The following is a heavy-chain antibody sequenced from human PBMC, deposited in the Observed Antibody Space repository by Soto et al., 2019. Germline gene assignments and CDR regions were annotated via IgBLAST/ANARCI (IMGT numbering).Heavy chain of an antibody. D-gene: IGHD2-2*01. CDR3: ARTKTSSTSFHVDY. J-gene: IGHJ4*02. V-gene: IGHV4-31*03. CDR1: GGSISSGDYY. Sequence: QVQLQESGPGLVKPSQTLSLTCTVSGGSISSGDYYWTWIRHHPGKGLEWIGYIYYSGSTKHNPSRKSRITISVDTSKNQFSLKLNSVTAADTAVYYCARTKTSSTSFHVDYWGQGTQVTVSS. CDR2: IYYSGST.